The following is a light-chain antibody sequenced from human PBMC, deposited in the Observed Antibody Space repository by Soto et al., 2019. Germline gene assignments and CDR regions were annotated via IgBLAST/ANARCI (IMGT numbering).Light chain of an antibody. CDR1: QSVSSSY. CDR2: GAS. J-gene: IGKJ1*01. CDR3: QQYGSSPRK. Sequence: EIVLTQSPGTLSLSPGERATLSCRASQSVSSSYLAWYQQKPGQAPRLLIYGASSRATGIPDRFSGSGSGADFTLTISRLEPEDLAVYYCQQYGSSPRKFGQGTKVEIK. V-gene: IGKV3-20*01.